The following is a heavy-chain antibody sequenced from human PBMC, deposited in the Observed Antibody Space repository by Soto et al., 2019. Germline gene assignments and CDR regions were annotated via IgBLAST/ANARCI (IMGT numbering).Heavy chain of an antibody. CDR2: IYYSGST. V-gene: IGHV4-59*01. J-gene: IGHJ4*02. CDR1: GGSISDFY. CDR3: ARVGGLAARTFDY. Sequence: LSLTCTVSGGSISDFYWSWIRQPPGKGLEWIGYIYYSGSTNYNPSLRSRVTISVDTSKNQFSLNLRSMSPADTAVYYCARVGGLAARTFDYWGPGTLVTV. D-gene: IGHD6-6*01.